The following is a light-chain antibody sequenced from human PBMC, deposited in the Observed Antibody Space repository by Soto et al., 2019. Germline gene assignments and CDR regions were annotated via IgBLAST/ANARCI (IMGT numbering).Light chain of an antibody. J-gene: IGKJ1*01. CDR1: QGIRND. V-gene: IGKV1-6*01. Sequence: AIQMTQATSSLSASVGDRVTITCRASQGIRNDLGWYQQKPGKAPKLLIYAASSVQSGVPSGLSDSGAGPDFTLIISSLQPEDLASYYCRQGYTSPTFGQGAKVE. CDR3: RQGYTSPT. CDR2: AAS.